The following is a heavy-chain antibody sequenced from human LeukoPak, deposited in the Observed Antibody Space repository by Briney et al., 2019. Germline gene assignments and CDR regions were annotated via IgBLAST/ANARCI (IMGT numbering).Heavy chain of an antibody. CDR3: ARESSSILGPMDV. V-gene: IGHV1-2*04. CDR2: INPNSGGT. J-gene: IGHJ6*04. Sequence: ASVKVSCKASGYTFTGYYMHWVRQAPGQGLEWMGWINPNSGGTNYAQKFQGWVTMTRDTSISTAYMELSRLRSDDTAVYYCARESSSILGPMDVWGKGTTVTVSS. D-gene: IGHD2-15*01. CDR1: GYTFTGYY.